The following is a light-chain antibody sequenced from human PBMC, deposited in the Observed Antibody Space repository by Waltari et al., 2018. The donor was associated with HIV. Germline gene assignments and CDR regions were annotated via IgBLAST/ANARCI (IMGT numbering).Light chain of an antibody. J-gene: IGLJ2*01. CDR3: SSYTASSTLDVV. CDR1: SSDIGAYTY. V-gene: IGLV2-14*03. Sequence: QSALTQAASVSGSPGQSITISCTGSSSDIGAYTYVSWYQQHPDKVPKPVIYEVSNRPSGISNRFSGSKSGNTASLTISGLQADDEASYYCSSYTASSTLDVVFGGGTRLTVL. CDR2: EVS.